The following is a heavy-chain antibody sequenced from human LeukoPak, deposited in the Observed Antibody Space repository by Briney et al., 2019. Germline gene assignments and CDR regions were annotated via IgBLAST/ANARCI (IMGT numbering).Heavy chain of an antibody. D-gene: IGHD1-7*01. V-gene: IGHV3-33*01. Sequence: GGSLRLSCAASGFTFSSYGMHWVRQAPGKGLEWVAVIWYDGSNKYYADSVKGRFTISRDNSQNTLYLQMNSLRAEDTAVYYCATSTGTKWGQGTLVTVSS. J-gene: IGHJ4*02. CDR3: ATSTGTK. CDR1: GFTFSSYG. CDR2: IWYDGSNK.